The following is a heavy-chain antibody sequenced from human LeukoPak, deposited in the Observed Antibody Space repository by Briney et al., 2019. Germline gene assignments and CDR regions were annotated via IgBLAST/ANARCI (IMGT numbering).Heavy chain of an antibody. CDR1: SGSISSYY. Sequence: SETLSLTCTVSSGSISSYYWSWIRQPAGKGLEWIGRIYTSGSTNYNPSLKSRVTMSVDTSKNQFSLKLSSVTAADTAVYYCARGGLYCSSTSCYWAFDYWGQGTLVTVSS. CDR2: IYTSGST. CDR3: ARGGLYCSSTSCYWAFDY. J-gene: IGHJ4*02. V-gene: IGHV4-4*07. D-gene: IGHD2-2*01.